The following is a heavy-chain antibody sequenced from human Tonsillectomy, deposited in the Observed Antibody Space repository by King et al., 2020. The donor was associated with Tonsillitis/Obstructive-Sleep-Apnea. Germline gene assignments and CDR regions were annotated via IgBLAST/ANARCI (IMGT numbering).Heavy chain of an antibody. Sequence: VQLVESGGGLVKPGGSLRLSCAGSGFTFSNAWMSWVRQAPGKGLEWVGRIKSKTDGGTTDYAAPVKGRFTISRDDPKNTLYLQMNSLKTEDTAVYYCITIGSWYPSDYWGQGTLVTVSS. CDR1: GFTFSNAW. CDR2: IKSKTDGGTT. CDR3: ITIGSWYPSDY. J-gene: IGHJ4*02. D-gene: IGHD6-13*01. V-gene: IGHV3-15*01.